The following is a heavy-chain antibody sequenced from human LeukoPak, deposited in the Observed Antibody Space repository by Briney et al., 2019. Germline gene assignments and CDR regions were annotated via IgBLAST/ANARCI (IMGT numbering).Heavy chain of an antibody. CDR1: AGFLSSSDYY. CDR2: ISYRGKT. V-gene: IGHV4-39*02. D-gene: IGHD3-22*01. Sequence: PSETLSLTCTFSAGFLSSSDYYWRCIRQSPGKGLEWIGRISYRGKTYYNPSLKSRVTISVDTSKNHFSILVASVTAADTSVNYCSTLTHSYSSDISGYYPYYYMDVWGEGTTVTVSS. J-gene: IGHJ6*03. CDR3: STLTHSYSSDISGYYPYYYMDV.